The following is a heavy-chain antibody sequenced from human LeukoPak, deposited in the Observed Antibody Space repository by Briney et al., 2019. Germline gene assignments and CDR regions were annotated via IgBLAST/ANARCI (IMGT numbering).Heavy chain of an antibody. V-gene: IGHV3-7*03. D-gene: IGHD6-6*01. Sequence: GGSLRLSCATSGFTFSNYWMCWVRQAPGKGLEWVASINSDGSEGYYADVVKGRFTISRDNAKNSLYLQINSLRAEDTAVYYCARSSYSSSSSVWGQGTMVTVSS. J-gene: IGHJ3*01. CDR3: ARSSYSSSSSV. CDR2: INSDGSEG. CDR1: GFTFSNYW.